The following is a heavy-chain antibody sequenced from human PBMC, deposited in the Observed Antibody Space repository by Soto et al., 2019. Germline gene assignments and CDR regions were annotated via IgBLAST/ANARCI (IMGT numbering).Heavy chain of an antibody. Sequence: QVQLVQSGAEVKKPGASVKVSCKASGYTFTSYAMHWVRQAPGQRLEWMGWINAGNGNTKYSQKFQGRVTITKNTSASTAYMELSSLRSEDTAVYYCARGPPRNWFDPWGQGTLVTVSS. CDR2: INAGNGNT. CDR3: ARGPPRNWFDP. CDR1: GYTFTSYA. J-gene: IGHJ5*02. V-gene: IGHV1-3*01.